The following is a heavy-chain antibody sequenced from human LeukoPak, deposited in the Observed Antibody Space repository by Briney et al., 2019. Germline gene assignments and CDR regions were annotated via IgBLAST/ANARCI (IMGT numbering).Heavy chain of an antibody. CDR3: ARDDLGSCSGGVSSCYGVDV. Sequence: SETLSLTCTVSGCSFSNYYWSWIRQTPGKGLEWIGYIYSDGSTNYNPSLKSRVIISLDTSTEQFSLKLSSVTAADTAVYFCARDDLGSCSGGVSSCYGVDVWGQGTTVTVSS. J-gene: IGHJ6*02. CDR2: IYSDGST. D-gene: IGHD2-15*01. CDR1: GCSFSNYY. V-gene: IGHV4-59*01.